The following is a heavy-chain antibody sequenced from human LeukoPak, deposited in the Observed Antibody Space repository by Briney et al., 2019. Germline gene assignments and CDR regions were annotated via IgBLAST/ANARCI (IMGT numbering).Heavy chain of an antibody. CDR3: ARADLIVATKERGWFDP. CDR1: GYTFTGYY. CDR2: INPNSGGT. D-gene: IGHD5-12*01. Sequence: WASVKVSCKASGYTFTGYYMHWVRQAPGQGLEWMGWINPNSGGTNYAQKFQGRVTMTRDTSISTAYMELSRLRSDDTAVYYCARADLIVATKERGWFDPWGQGTLVTVSS. V-gene: IGHV1-2*02. J-gene: IGHJ5*02.